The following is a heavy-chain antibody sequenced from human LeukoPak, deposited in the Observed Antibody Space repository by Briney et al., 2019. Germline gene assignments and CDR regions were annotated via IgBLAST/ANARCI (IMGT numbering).Heavy chain of an antibody. J-gene: IGHJ4*02. CDR1: GFTFSSYA. D-gene: IGHD5-12*01. CDR3: AKDTGSGYDYFSYYFDY. CDR2: VSGSAFST. V-gene: IGHV3-23*01. Sequence: PGGSLRLSCAASGFTFSSYAMHWVRQAPGRGLEWVSAVSGSAFSTYYADSVKGRFTISRDNSKDTLYLQMNSLRAEDTAVYYCAKDTGSGYDYFSYYFDYWGQGTLVTVSS.